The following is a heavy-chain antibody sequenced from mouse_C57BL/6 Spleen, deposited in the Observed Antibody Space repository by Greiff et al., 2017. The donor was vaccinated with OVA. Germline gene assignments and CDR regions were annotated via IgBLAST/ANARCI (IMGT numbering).Heavy chain of an antibody. Sequence: VQLQESGPELVKPGASVKISCKASGYAFSSSWMNWVKQRPGKGLEWIGRIYPGDGDTNYNGKFKGKATLTADKSSSTAYMQLSSLTSEDSAVYFCARSDHSSGPFDYWGQGTTLTVSS. CDR3: ARSDHSSGPFDY. D-gene: IGHD3-2*02. CDR2: IYPGDGDT. CDR1: GYAFSSSW. V-gene: IGHV1-82*01. J-gene: IGHJ2*01.